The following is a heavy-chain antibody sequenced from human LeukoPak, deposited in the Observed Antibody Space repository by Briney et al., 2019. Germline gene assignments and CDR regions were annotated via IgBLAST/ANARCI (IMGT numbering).Heavy chain of an antibody. J-gene: IGHJ1*01. CDR1: GFTFSSYW. CDR3: ARAPSEIGGYYPEYFRH. V-gene: IGHV3-74*01. D-gene: IGHD3-22*01. CDR2: IKSDGST. Sequence: PGGSLRLSCAASGFTFSSYWMHWLRQAPGKGLMWVSRIKSDGSTNYADSVKGRFTISRDNAKNTVSLQRNSLRAEDTGVYYCARAPSEIGGYYPEYFRHWGQGTLVTVSS.